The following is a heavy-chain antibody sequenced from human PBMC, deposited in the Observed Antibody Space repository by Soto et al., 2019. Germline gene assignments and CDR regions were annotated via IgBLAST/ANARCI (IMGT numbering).Heavy chain of an antibody. J-gene: IGHJ4*02. CDR3: ARVLPATYYYDSSGYYDGPGDY. Sequence: QVQLVESGGGVVQPGRSLRLSCAASGFTFSSYGMHWVRQAPGKGLEWVAVIWYDGSNKYYADSVKGRFTISRDNSKNTLYLQMNSLRAEDTAVYYCARVLPATYYYDSSGYYDGPGDYWGQGTLVTVSS. CDR1: GFTFSSYG. CDR2: IWYDGSNK. D-gene: IGHD3-22*01. V-gene: IGHV3-33*01.